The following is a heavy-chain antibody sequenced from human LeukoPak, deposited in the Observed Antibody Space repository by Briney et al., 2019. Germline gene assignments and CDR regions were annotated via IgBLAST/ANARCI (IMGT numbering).Heavy chain of an antibody. CDR3: ASGYSSGRGDY. J-gene: IGHJ4*02. Sequence: SETLSLTCAVSGGSISSGGYSWSWIRQPPGKGLEWIGYIYHSGSTYYNPSLKSRVTISVDGSKNQFSLKLSSVTAADTAVYYCASGYSSGRGDYWGQGTLVTVSS. CDR1: GGSISSGGYS. CDR2: IYHSGST. D-gene: IGHD6-19*01. V-gene: IGHV4-30-2*01.